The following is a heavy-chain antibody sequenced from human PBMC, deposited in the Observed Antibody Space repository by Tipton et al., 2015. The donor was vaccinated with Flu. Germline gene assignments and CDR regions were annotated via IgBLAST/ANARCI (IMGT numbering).Heavy chain of an antibody. V-gene: IGHV4-38-2*01. CDR1: GDSIRNDYF. J-gene: IGHJ5*02. Sequence: TLSLTCAVSGDSIRNDYFWGWIRQPPGKGLEWIATIHRSGSTKYNPSLKSRVTISVDTSKNQFSLEMRSVTAADMAVYYCARRDSSNYVSDPKNWFDHWGQGILVTVSS. CDR3: ARRDSSNYVSDPKNWFDH. D-gene: IGHD4-11*01. CDR2: IHRSGST.